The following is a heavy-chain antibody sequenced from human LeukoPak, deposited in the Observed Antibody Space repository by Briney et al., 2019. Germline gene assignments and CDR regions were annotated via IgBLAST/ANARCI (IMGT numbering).Heavy chain of an antibody. CDR3: ARDNSVRDEAWWFNP. J-gene: IGHJ5*02. CDR1: GYTFTSNY. Sequence: ASVKVSCKAFGYTFTSNYTHWVRQAPGQGPEWMGVISPSGGSTTYAQKFQGRVTLIRDMSTSTDYLELSSLRSEDTAVYYCARDNSVRDEAWWFNPWGQGTLVTVSS. D-gene: IGHD5-24*01. CDR2: ISPSGGST. V-gene: IGHV1-46*01.